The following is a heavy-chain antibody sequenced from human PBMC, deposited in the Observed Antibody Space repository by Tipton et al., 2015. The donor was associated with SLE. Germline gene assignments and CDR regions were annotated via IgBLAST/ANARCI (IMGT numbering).Heavy chain of an antibody. Sequence: GLVKPSETLSLTCTVSGGSISSSSYYWGWIRQPPGKGLAWIGSIYYSGSTYYNPSLKSRVTISVDTSKNQFSLKLSSVTAADTAVYYCARHWVGRDFDLWGRGTLVTVSS. V-gene: IGHV4-39*07. CDR2: IYYSGST. J-gene: IGHJ2*01. CDR1: GGSISSSSYY. D-gene: IGHD3-10*01. CDR3: ARHWVGRDFDL.